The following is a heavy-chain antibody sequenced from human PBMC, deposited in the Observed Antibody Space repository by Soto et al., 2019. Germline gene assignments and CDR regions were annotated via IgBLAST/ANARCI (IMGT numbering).Heavy chain of an antibody. Sequence: EVQLVESGGGLVQPGGSLRLSCAASGFTFSDYAMHWVRQAPGKGLEYVSAISVGGGSTYYADSVKGRFTISRDNSKNTLYLQMGSLGPEDMAVYYCASRYCSGGSCSYFTYWGQGSLVTVSS. D-gene: IGHD2-15*01. J-gene: IGHJ4*02. CDR3: ASRYCSGGSCSYFTY. CDR2: ISVGGGST. CDR1: GFTFSDYA. V-gene: IGHV3-64*07.